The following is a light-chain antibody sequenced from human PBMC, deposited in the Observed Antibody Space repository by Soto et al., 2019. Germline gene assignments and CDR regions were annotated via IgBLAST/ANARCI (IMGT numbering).Light chain of an antibody. CDR1: HTVGYS. Sequence: EILMPQSPATLSLSPGEGATLSCRASHTVGYSLAWYQQKPGQAPRLLIYGASTRVTGIPARFSGSGSQTDFTLTISSLQSEDFAVYDCQQYKNWPAYTFGQGTKLEIK. V-gene: IGKV3-15*01. J-gene: IGKJ2*01. CDR2: GAS. CDR3: QQYKNWPAYT.